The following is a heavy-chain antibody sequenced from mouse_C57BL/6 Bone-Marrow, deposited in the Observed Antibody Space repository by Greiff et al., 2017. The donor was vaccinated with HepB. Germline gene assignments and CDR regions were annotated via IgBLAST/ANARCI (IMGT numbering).Heavy chain of an antibody. J-gene: IGHJ3*01. D-gene: IGHD1-1*01. CDR1: GYTFTSYW. Sequence: VQLQQSGAELVKPGASVKLSCKASGYTFTSYWMHWVKQRPGQGLEWIGMIHPSSGSTNYNEKFKSKATLTVDKSSSTAYMQLSSLTSEDSAVYYCARGPFHYYGSGGFAYWGEGTLVTVSA. CDR2: IHPSSGST. CDR3: ARGPFHYYGSGGFAY. V-gene: IGHV1-64*01.